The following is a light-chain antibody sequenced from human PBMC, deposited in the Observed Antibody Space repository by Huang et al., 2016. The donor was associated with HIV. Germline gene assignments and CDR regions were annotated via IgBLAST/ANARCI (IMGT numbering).Light chain of an antibody. J-gene: IGKJ1*01. CDR1: QGIRNN. CDR2: AAS. Sequence: AIQMTQSPSSLSASVGDRVTITCRASQGIRNNLGWYQQKPGRAPKILISAASSSQSGVPSRFSGSGSGTNFTLTISSLQPDDFATYYCLQDYSYPWTFGQGTKVEIK. V-gene: IGKV1-6*01. CDR3: LQDYSYPWT.